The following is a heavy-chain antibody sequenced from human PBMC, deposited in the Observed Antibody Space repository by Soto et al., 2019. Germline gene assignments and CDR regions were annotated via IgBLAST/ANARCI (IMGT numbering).Heavy chain of an antibody. CDR3: ARGLRYYYDSSGYPIPSS. V-gene: IGHV1-8*01. CDR1: GDTFTSYD. J-gene: IGHJ4*02. Sequence: VAAVKVSCKASGDTFTSYDINWVRQATGQGLEWMGWMNPNSGNTGYAQKFQGRVTMTRNTSISTAYMELSSLRSEDTAVYYCARGLRYYYDSSGYPIPSSWGQGTLVTV. D-gene: IGHD3-22*01. CDR2: MNPNSGNT.